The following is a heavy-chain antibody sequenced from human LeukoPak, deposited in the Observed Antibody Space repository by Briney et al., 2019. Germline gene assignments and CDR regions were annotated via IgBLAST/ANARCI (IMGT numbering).Heavy chain of an antibody. D-gene: IGHD3-16*01. Sequence: ASVKVSCKASGYTFTGYYMHWVRPAPGQGLEGMGWINPNSGGTNYAQKFQGRVTKNRERPIRTVYTELSSLRSEDTAVYYCARGRARHLSDLRIMITFGGALDSRYGMDVWGQGTTVTVSS. CDR1: GYTFTGYY. CDR3: ARGRARHLSDLRIMITFGGALDSRYGMDV. V-gene: IGHV1-2*02. J-gene: IGHJ6*02. CDR2: INPNSGGT.